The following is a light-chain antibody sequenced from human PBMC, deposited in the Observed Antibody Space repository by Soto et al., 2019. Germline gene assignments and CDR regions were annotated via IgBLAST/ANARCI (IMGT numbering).Light chain of an antibody. CDR1: QSISSW. J-gene: IGKJ3*01. Sequence: DIQMTQSPSTLSASVGDRVTITCRASQSISSWLAWYQQKPGKAPKLLIYKASSLESGVPSRFSGSGSGTEFTLSISSLQPDDFASFYCQQYNRYPYTFCPGTKVDI. CDR2: KAS. V-gene: IGKV1-5*03. CDR3: QQYNRYPYT.